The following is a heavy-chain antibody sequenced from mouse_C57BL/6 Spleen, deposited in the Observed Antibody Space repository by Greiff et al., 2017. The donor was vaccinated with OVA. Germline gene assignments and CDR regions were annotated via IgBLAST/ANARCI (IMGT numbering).Heavy chain of an antibody. V-gene: IGHV1-4*01. Sequence: VQLQQSGAELARPGASVKMSCKASGYTFTSYTMHWVKQRPGQGLEWIGYINPSSGYTEYNQKFKDKATLTADKSSSTAYMQLSSLTSEDSAVYYCARFGDYDDYAMDYWGQGTSVTVSS. D-gene: IGHD2-4*01. CDR3: ARFGDYDDYAMDY. CDR2: INPSSGYT. J-gene: IGHJ4*01. CDR1: GYTFTSYT.